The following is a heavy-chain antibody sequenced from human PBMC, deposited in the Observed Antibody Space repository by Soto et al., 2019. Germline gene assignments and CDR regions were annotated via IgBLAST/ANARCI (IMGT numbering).Heavy chain of an antibody. V-gene: IGHV3-30*04. CDR1: GFTFRNFP. J-gene: IGHJ4*01. CDR2: ITYDGMNK. CDR3: ARGHCTGGRCQSGGHFDY. Sequence: QVHLVESGGGVVQSGGSLRLSCGVSGFTFRNFPMHWVRQAPGKGLEWVAVITYDGMNKDYTESVKGRFTVSRDNSKNILYVQMDSLRPEDTAVYYCARGHCTGGRCQSGGHFDYWGQGTLVTVSS. D-gene: IGHD2-15*01.